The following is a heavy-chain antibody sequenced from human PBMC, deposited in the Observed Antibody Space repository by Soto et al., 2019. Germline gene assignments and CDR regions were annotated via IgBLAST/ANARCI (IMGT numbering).Heavy chain of an antibody. J-gene: IGHJ4*02. Sequence: QVQLQQWGAGLLKPSETLSLTCAVYGGSFSGYYWSWIRQPPGKGLEWIGEINHSGSTNYHPSLSSRVTLSVDTSKNQCSLKLSSVTAADTAVYYCARRSVGIVVVPAATYYFDYWGQGTLVTVSS. CDR1: GGSFSGYY. D-gene: IGHD2-2*01. V-gene: IGHV4-34*01. CDR2: INHSGST. CDR3: ARRSVGIVVVPAATYYFDY.